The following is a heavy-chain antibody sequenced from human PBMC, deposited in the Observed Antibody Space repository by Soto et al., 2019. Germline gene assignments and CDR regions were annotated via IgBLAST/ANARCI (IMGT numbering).Heavy chain of an antibody. V-gene: IGHV4-30-2*01. D-gene: IGHD3-16*01. J-gene: IGHJ4*02. Sequence: SETLSLTCAVSGGSLSSGGYSWRWIRQPPGKGLEWIGYIYHSGSTYYNPSLKSRVTISVDRSKNQFSLKLSSVTAADTAVYYRARAVKGDLDYWGQGTLVTVSS. CDR1: GGSLSSGGYS. CDR3: ARAVKGDLDY. CDR2: IYHSGST.